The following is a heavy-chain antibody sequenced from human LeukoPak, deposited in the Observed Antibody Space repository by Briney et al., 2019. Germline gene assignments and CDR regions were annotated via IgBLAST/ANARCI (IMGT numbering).Heavy chain of an antibody. CDR2: IRYDGTNK. CDR1: GFTFSYYA. CDR3: ARRYYYDSSGYYPGR. V-gene: IGHV3-30*02. Sequence: GGSLRLSCAASGFTFSYYAIHWVRQAPGKGLEWVAFIRYDGTNKNYADSVKGRFTISRDNSKNTLYLQMNSLRAEDTAVYYCARRYYYDSSGYYPGRWGQGTLVTVSS. D-gene: IGHD3-22*01. J-gene: IGHJ4*02.